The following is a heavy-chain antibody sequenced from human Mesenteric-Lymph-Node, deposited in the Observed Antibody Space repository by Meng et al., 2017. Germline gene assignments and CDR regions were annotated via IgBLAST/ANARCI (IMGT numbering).Heavy chain of an antibody. Sequence: GQSGAEVGKPGALGKSSCEAPGHSLTNYYLHWMRQAPGQGLEWMGVSNPNGAGTNYAQKFQGRVTMTRDTSANIVNMELSSLRSEDTAVYYCVREFKGGYFDFWGQGTLVTVSS. D-gene: IGHD3-16*01. J-gene: IGHJ4*02. CDR1: GHSLTNYY. CDR2: SNPNGAGT. V-gene: IGHV1-46*01. CDR3: VREFKGGYFDF.